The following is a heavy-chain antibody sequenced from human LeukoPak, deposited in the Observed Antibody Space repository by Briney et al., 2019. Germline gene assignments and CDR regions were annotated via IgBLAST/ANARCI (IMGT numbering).Heavy chain of an antibody. CDR1: GFTFSSYA. D-gene: IGHD3-10*01. CDR2: ISGSGVST. J-gene: IGHJ4*02. CDR3: ATYYYGSGSPPNFDY. V-gene: IGHV3-23*01. Sequence: QPGGSPRLSCAASGFTFSSYAMSWVRQAPGRGLEWVSAISGSGVSTYYADSVKGRFTISRDNSKNTLYLQMNSLRAEDTAVYYCATYYYGSGSPPNFDYWGQGTLVSVSS.